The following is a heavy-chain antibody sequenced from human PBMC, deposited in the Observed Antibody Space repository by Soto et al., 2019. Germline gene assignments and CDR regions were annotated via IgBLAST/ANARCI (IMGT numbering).Heavy chain of an antibody. CDR1: GFTVSSYG. J-gene: IGHJ4*02. Sequence: QVQLVESEGGVVQPGTSLRLSCAASGFTVSSYGMHWVRQAPGKGLEWVTIISYDGNDKYYVDSVKGRFTISRDNSKNRLYLQMNSLRPEDTAMYYCAKTPNSYNWNDRANFDYWGQGTLFTVSS. D-gene: IGHD1-1*01. CDR2: ISYDGNDK. CDR3: AKTPNSYNWNDRANFDY. V-gene: IGHV3-30*18.